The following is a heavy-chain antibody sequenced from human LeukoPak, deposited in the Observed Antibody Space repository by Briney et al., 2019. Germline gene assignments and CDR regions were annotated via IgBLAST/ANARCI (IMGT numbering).Heavy chain of an antibody. Sequence: SETLSLTCTVSGGSIGSHYWTWIRQTPGKGLEWIGYVYDIGSTKYNPSLKSRVTISVDTSKNQFSLRLSSVTAADTAVYYCARGGVLKSVDYWGQGTLVAVSS. D-gene: IGHD3-16*01. J-gene: IGHJ4*02. V-gene: IGHV4-59*11. CDR1: GGSIGSHY. CDR2: VYDIGST. CDR3: ARGGVLKSVDY.